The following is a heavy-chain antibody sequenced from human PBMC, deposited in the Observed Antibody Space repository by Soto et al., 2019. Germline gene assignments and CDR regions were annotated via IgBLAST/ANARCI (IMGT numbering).Heavy chain of an antibody. CDR2: ISSDGSSK. V-gene: IGHV3-30*04. Sequence: PGGSLRLSCTASGFTFSRHSMHWVRQAPGKGLDWVAAISSDGSSKFYADSLKGRFTISRDNSKNTLHLQISSLRTEDTAVFYCARGRGYSGYDGGFDFWGQGTMVTVSS. CDR1: GFTFSRHS. CDR3: ARGRGYSGYDGGFDF. D-gene: IGHD5-12*01. J-gene: IGHJ3*01.